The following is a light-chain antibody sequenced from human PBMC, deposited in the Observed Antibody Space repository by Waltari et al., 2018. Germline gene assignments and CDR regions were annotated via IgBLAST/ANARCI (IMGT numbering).Light chain of an antibody. J-gene: IGKJ4*01. Sequence: TQLTQPPSPLSASVGARSTISCRASQGIRSYLAWYQKKPGKAPKLLIYAASTLQSGVPSRFSGSGSGTDFTLTISSLQPEDFATYYCQQLNSYSSLTFGGGTKVEIK. CDR1: QGIRSY. CDR3: QQLNSYSSLT. V-gene: IGKV1-9*01. CDR2: AAS.